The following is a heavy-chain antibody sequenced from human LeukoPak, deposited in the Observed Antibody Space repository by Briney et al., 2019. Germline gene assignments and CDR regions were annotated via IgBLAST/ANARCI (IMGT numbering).Heavy chain of an antibody. CDR3: ARTSLYYDSSGYRGVLDY. V-gene: IGHV1-69*05. CDR1: GGTFSSYA. Sequence: SVKVSCKASGGTFSSYAISWVRQAPGQGLEWMGRIIPIFGTANYAQKFQGRVTITTDESTSIAYMELSSLRSEDTAVYYCARTSLYYDSSGYRGVLDYWGQGTLVTVSS. CDR2: IIPIFGTA. D-gene: IGHD3-22*01. J-gene: IGHJ4*02.